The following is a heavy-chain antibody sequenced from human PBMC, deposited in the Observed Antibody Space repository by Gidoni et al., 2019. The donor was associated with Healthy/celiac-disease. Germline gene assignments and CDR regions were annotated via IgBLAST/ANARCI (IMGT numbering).Heavy chain of an antibody. CDR1: AGTLISYA. J-gene: IGHJ6*03. CDR3: ARLYSSSSRVRYYYYYYMDV. V-gene: IGHV1-69*12. CDR2: IIPIFGTE. D-gene: IGHD6-6*01. Sequence: QVQLVQSGSEVKKPGSSVTVSCKASAGTLISYAISWVRQAPGQGLGWMEGIIPIFGTENCAQNFQGRVTITADESRGTSYMELSSLRSEDKAVYYCARLYSSSSRVRYYYYYYMDVWGKGTTVTVSS.